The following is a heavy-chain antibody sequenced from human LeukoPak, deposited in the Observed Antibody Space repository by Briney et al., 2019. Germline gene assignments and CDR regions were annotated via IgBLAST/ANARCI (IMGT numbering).Heavy chain of an antibody. Sequence: PSETLSLTCTVSGGSMSTYFWTWVRQSPGKGLEWVGYIYHTTTTYNPSLKGRVSISADMSQNQFSLKVTSVTAADTAVYYCARWGESEWAFASWGPGTLVTVSS. D-gene: IGHD2-21*01. CDR1: GGSMSTYF. CDR3: ARWGESEWAFAS. V-gene: IGHV4-59*08. J-gene: IGHJ4*02. CDR2: IYHTTT.